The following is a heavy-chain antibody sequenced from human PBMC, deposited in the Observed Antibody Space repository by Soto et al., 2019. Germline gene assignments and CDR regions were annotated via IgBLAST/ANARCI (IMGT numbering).Heavy chain of an antibody. CDR2: ISYDGSNK. V-gene: IGHV3-30-3*01. D-gene: IGHD4-17*01. CDR3: ARDPTVLYYYYGMDV. J-gene: IGHJ6*02. CDR1: GFTFSSYA. Sequence: QVQLVESGGGVVQPGRSLRLSCAASGFTFSSYAMHWVRQAPGKGLEWVAVISYDGSNKYYADSVKGRFTISRDNSKNMLYLQMNSLRSEDTAVYYCARDPTVLYYYYGMDVWGQGTTVTVSS.